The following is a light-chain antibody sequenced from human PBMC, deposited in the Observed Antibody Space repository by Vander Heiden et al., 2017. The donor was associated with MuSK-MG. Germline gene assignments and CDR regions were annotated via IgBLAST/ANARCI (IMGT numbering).Light chain of an antibody. J-gene: IGLJ1*01. CDR2: EVS. Sequence: QSALTQPASVSGSPGQSITISCTGTSSDIGSSVYVSWYQQHPGNAPILIIYEVSKRPAGVSSRFSGSKSGNTASLTISGLQAEDEADYYCHPHTTSVTDVFGTGTKVTVL. CDR3: HPHTTSVTDV. CDR1: SSDIGSSVY. V-gene: IGLV2-14*01.